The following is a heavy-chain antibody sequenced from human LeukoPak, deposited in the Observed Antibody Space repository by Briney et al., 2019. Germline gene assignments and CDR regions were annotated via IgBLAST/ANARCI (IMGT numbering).Heavy chain of an antibody. Sequence: SSQTLSLTCTVSGGSISSGRYYWSWIRQPAGKGLEWIGRIYTSGSTNYNPSLKSRVTISGDSSKNQFSLKLSSVTAADTAVYYCARQLVTKFDYWGQGTLVTVSS. CDR3: ARQLVTKFDY. D-gene: IGHD6-13*01. V-gene: IGHV4-61*02. CDR1: GGSISSGRYY. CDR2: IYTSGST. J-gene: IGHJ4*02.